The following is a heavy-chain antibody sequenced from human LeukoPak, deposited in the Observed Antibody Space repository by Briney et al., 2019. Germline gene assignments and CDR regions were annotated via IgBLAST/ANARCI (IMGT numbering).Heavy chain of an antibody. CDR2: IKCDGSEK. D-gene: IGHD3-22*01. CDR3: AKVRGYDSSGYPFDY. Sequence: GGSLRLSCAASGFTFSSSWMHWVCQAPEKGLEWVADIKCDGSEKYYVDSVKGRLTISRDNAKNSLYLQMNSLRAEDTALYYCAKVRGYDSSGYPFDYWGQGTLVTVSS. V-gene: IGHV3-52*01. J-gene: IGHJ4*02. CDR1: GFTFSSSW.